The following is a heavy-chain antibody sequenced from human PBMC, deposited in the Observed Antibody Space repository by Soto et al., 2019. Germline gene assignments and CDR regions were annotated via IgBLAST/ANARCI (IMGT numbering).Heavy chain of an antibody. CDR3: ARRARYSRKNWFDP. D-gene: IGHD6-13*01. CDR1: GGSFSGYY. J-gene: IGHJ5*02. Sequence: SETLSLTCAVYGGSFSGYYWSWIRQPPGKGLEWIGEINHSGSTNYNPSLKSRVTISVDTSKNQFSLKLSSVTAADTAVYYCARRARYSRKNWFDPWGQGTLVTVSS. V-gene: IGHV4-34*01. CDR2: INHSGST.